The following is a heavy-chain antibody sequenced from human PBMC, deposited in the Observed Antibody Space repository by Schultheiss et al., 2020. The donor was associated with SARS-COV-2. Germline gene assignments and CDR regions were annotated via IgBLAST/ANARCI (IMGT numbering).Heavy chain of an antibody. Sequence: SQTLSLTCTVSGGSISSGDYYWSWIRQPPGKGLEWIGYIYHSGSTYYNPSLKSRVTISVDRSKNQFSLKLSSVTAADTAVYYCARVEKGSYCSGGSCYSRSFWDYYYGMDVWGQGTTVTVSS. CDR3: ARVEKGSYCSGGSCYSRSFWDYYYGMDV. J-gene: IGHJ6*02. V-gene: IGHV4-30-2*01. D-gene: IGHD2-15*01. CDR2: IYHSGST. CDR1: GGSISSGDYY.